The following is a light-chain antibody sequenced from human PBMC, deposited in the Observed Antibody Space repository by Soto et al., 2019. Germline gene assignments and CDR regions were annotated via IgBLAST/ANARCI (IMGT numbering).Light chain of an antibody. CDR3: QQYNSYPRT. J-gene: IGKJ1*01. CDR1: QDIGSS. Sequence: DIQMTPSPSSLSVSVGDRVTITCRASQDIGSSLGWFQQKPGKAPKSLIYAASTLQVGVPSRFSSSGSGTDFILTISSLQPEDFATYYCQQYNSYPRTFGQGTKVEIK. V-gene: IGKV1-16*01. CDR2: AAS.